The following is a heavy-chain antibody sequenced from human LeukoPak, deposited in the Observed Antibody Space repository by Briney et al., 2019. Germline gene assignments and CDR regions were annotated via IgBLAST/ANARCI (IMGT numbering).Heavy chain of an antibody. J-gene: IGHJ6*02. CDR2: IIPILGIA. CDR1: GGTFSSYA. Sequence: ASVKVSCKASGGTFSSYAISWVRQAPGQGLEWMGRIIPILGIANYAQKFQGRVTITADKSTSTAYMELSSLRSEDTAVYYCARDSRSSSHYYGMDVWGQGTTVTVSS. D-gene: IGHD6-6*01. CDR3: ARDSRSSSHYYGMDV. V-gene: IGHV1-69*04.